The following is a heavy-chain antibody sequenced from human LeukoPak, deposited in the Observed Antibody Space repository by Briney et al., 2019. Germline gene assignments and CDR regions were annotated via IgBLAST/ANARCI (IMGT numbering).Heavy chain of an antibody. Sequence: GGSLRLSCAASGFTFNKGWMSWVRQAPGKGLEWVGRIKSKTDGGTTDYAAPVKGRFTISRDDSKNMLYLQMNSLRAEDTAVYYCARDQGANDYSNYHGMDVWGQGTTVTVSS. CDR2: IKSKTDGGTT. D-gene: IGHD4-11*01. CDR3: ARDQGANDYSNYHGMDV. V-gene: IGHV3-15*01. J-gene: IGHJ6*02. CDR1: GFTFNKGW.